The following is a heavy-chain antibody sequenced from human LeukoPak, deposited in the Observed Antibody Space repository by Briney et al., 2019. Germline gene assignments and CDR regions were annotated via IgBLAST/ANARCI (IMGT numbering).Heavy chain of an antibody. J-gene: IGHJ4*02. CDR1: GYTFTNFS. CDR3: ARDRDYGDYNTQDLFVY. Sequence: APVKVSCKASGYTFTNFSISWVRQAPGQGLEWMGWISAYNGNTNYAQRLQGRVTMTTDTSTSTAYMELRSLRSDDTAVYYCARDRDYGDYNTQDLFVYWGQGTLVTVSS. D-gene: IGHD4-17*01. CDR2: ISAYNGNT. V-gene: IGHV1-18*01.